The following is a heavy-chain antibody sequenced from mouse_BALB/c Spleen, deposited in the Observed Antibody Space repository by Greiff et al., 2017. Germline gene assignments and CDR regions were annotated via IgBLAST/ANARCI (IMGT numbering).Heavy chain of an antibody. J-gene: IGHJ3*01. Sequence: VKLMESGAELMKPGASVKISCKATGYTFSSYWIEWVKQRPGHGLEWIGEILPGSGSTNYNEKFKGKATFTADTSSNTAYMQLSSLTSEDSAVYYCARGTGYGSPPYWGQGTLVTVSA. CDR2: ILPGSGST. CDR1: GYTFSSYW. V-gene: IGHV1-9*01. D-gene: IGHD1-1*01. CDR3: ARGTGYGSPPY.